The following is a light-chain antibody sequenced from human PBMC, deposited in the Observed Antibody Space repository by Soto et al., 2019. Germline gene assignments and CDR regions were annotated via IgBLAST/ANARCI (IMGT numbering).Light chain of an antibody. CDR2: GAS. Sequence: EIVLTQSPGTLSLSPGERATLSCRASQSVSSNYLAWYQQKPGQSPRLLIYGASSRATGIPDRFSGSGSGTDFALTISSLEPEDFAVYYCQQYGSSPTTTFGQGTKVEIK. J-gene: IGKJ1*01. CDR3: QQYGSSPTTT. CDR1: QSVSSNY. V-gene: IGKV3-20*01.